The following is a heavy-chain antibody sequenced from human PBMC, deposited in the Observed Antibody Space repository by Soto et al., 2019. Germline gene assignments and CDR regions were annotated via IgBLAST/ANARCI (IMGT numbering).Heavy chain of an antibody. CDR3: AKMRGVDIVVVPAASY. CDR2: ISGSGGST. Sequence: VQLLESGGGLVQPGGSLRLSCAASGFTFSSYAMSWVRQAPGKGLEWVPAISGSGGSTYYADSVKGRFTISRDNSKNTLYLQMNSLRAEDTAVYYCAKMRGVDIVVVPAASYWGQGTLVTVSS. CDR1: GFTFSSYA. D-gene: IGHD2-2*01. J-gene: IGHJ4*02. V-gene: IGHV3-23*01.